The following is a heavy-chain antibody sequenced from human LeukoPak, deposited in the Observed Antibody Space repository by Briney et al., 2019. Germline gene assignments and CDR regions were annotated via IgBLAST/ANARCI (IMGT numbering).Heavy chain of an antibody. CDR3: AKDTGTWDYTTFDY. J-gene: IGHJ4*02. D-gene: IGHD4-11*01. Sequence: GGSLRLSCAASGFTFDDYAMHWVRQAPGKGLEWVSGISWNSGGIGYADSVKGRFTISRDNAKNSLYLQMNSLRAEDTALYYCAKDTGTWDYTTFDYWGQGTLVTVSS. CDR1: GFTFDDYA. V-gene: IGHV3-9*01. CDR2: ISWNSGGI.